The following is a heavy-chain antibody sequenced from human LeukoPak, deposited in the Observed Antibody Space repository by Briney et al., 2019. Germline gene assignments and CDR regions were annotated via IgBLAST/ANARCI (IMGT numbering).Heavy chain of an antibody. CDR2: IYYSGST. CDR3: ARQPGIAAVGLAFDY. J-gene: IGHJ4*02. CDR1: GGSISSSSYY. D-gene: IGHD6-13*01. V-gene: IGHV4-39*01. Sequence: SETLSLTCTVSGGSISSSSYYWGWIRQPPGKGLEWIGSIYYSGSTYYNPSLKSRVTISVDTSKNQFSLELSSVTAADTAVYYCARQPGIAAVGLAFDYWGQGTLVTVSS.